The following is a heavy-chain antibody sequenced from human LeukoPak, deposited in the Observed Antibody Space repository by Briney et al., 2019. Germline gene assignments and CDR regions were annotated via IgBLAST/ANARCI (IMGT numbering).Heavy chain of an antibody. CDR2: ISYDGSNK. J-gene: IGHJ3*02. Sequence: PGGSLRLSCAASGLTFSMPPMGWVRQAPGKGLEWVAVISYDGSNKYYADSVKGRFTISRDNSKNTLYLQMNSLRAEDTAVYYCAAARDYYDSSGLSAFDIWGQGTMVTVSS. CDR1: GLTFSMPP. D-gene: IGHD3-22*01. V-gene: IGHV3-30*03. CDR3: AAARDYYDSSGLSAFDI.